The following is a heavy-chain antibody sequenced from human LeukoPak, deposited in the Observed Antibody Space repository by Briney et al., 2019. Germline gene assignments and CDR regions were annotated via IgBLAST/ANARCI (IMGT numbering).Heavy chain of an antibody. CDR1: GFTFDDYG. D-gene: IGHD3-22*01. CDR2: ISSSSSTI. J-gene: IGHJ4*02. CDR3: ARVLHRRNYDSSVYYGY. V-gene: IGHV3-48*01. Sequence: GGSLRLSCAASGFTFDDYGMNWVRQPPGKGLEWVSYISSSSSTIYYADSVKGRFTISRDNAKNSLYLQMNSLRAEDTAVYYCARVLHRRNYDSSVYYGYWGQGTLVTVSS.